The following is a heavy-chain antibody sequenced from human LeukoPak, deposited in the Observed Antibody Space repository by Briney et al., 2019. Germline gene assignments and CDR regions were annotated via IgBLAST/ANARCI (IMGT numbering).Heavy chain of an antibody. CDR2: ISAYNGNT. D-gene: IGHD6-19*01. V-gene: IGHV1-18*01. Sequence: ASVKVSCKASGYTFTSYGISWVRQAPGQGLEWMGWISAYNGNTNYAQKLQGRVTMTTDTSTSTAYMELRSLRSEDTAVYYCARGGGWAWYSSGWYGSWFDPWGQGTLVTVSS. J-gene: IGHJ5*02. CDR1: GYTFTSYG. CDR3: ARGGGWAWYSSGWYGSWFDP.